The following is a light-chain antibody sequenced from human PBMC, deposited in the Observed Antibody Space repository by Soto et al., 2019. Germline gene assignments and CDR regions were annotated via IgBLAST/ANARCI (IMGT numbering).Light chain of an antibody. Sequence: QSALTQPASVSGSPGQSITISCTGTSSDVGGYNYVSWYQQHPGKAPKLMIYEVSNRPSGVSNRFSGSKSDNTASLTISGLQDEDEADYYCSSYTSSSTLVFGGGTKLTVL. CDR2: EVS. J-gene: IGLJ2*01. CDR1: SSDVGGYNY. V-gene: IGLV2-14*01. CDR3: SSYTSSSTLV.